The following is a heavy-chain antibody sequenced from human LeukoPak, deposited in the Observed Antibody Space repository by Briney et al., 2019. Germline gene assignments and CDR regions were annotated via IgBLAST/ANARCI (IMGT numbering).Heavy chain of an antibody. Sequence: SGGSLRLSCAASGFTFSSYSMNWVRQAPGKGLEWVSSISSSSSYIYYADSVKGRFTISRDNAKNSLYLQMNSLRAEDTAVYYCARYPYDSSGYDAFDIWGQGTMVTVSS. V-gene: IGHV3-21*01. D-gene: IGHD3-22*01. CDR3: ARYPYDSSGYDAFDI. CDR2: ISSSSSYI. J-gene: IGHJ3*02. CDR1: GFTFSSYS.